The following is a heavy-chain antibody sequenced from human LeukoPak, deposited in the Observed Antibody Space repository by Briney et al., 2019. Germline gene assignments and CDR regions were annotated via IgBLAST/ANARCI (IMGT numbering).Heavy chain of an antibody. CDR1: GFTFSSYG. CDR3: AKDDPLGRRIQLWPPDY. J-gene: IGHJ4*02. D-gene: IGHD5-18*01. CDR2: ISYDGSDK. V-gene: IGHV3-30*18. Sequence: GRSLRLSCATSGFTFSSYGMHWVRQAPGKGLEWVAVISYDGSDKYYADSVKGRFTISRDNSKNTLYLQMNSLRDEGTAVYYCAKDDPLGRRIQLWPPDYWGQGTLVTVSS.